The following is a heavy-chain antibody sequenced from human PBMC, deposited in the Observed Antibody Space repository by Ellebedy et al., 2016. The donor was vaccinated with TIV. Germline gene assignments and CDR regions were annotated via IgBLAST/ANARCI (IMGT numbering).Heavy chain of an antibody. CDR3: VRDHQAHDY. Sequence: GESLKISCAASGFSFSEYYMSWIRQAPGKGLEWVSYISSSGDTIYADSVKGRFTVSRDNAKNSLYLNMKSLRAEDTAVYYCVRDHQAHDYWGQGSLVTVSS. CDR2: ISSSGDTI. J-gene: IGHJ4*02. V-gene: IGHV3-11*01. CDR1: GFSFSEYY.